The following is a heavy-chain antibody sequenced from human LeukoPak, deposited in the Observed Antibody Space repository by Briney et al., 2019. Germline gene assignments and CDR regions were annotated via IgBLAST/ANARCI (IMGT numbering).Heavy chain of an antibody. D-gene: IGHD1-26*01. CDR1: GFNFKSYA. CDR3: AKATDGRIYVRGWYFDY. J-gene: IGHJ4*02. CDR2: ISYDGSNE. Sequence: GGSLRLSCAASGFNFKSYAIHWVRQAPGKRLEWVAVISYDGSNEYYADSVKGRFTISRDNSKDTLFLQMNSLRPDDTAVYYCAKATDGRIYVRGWYFDYWGQGTLVTVSS. V-gene: IGHV3-30*18.